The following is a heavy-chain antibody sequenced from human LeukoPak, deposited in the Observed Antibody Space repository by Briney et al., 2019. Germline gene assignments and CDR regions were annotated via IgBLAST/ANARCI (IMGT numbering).Heavy chain of an antibody. Sequence: SETLSLTCAVYGGSFSGYYWSWIRQPPGKGLEWIGVINHSGSTNYNPSLKSRVTISVDTSKNQFSLKLSSVTAADTAVYYCARGEIASSQYYYYYGMDAWGKGTTVTVSS. V-gene: IGHV4-34*01. CDR3: ARGEIASSQYYYYYGMDA. CDR1: GGSFSGYY. CDR2: INHSGST. D-gene: IGHD5-24*01. J-gene: IGHJ6*04.